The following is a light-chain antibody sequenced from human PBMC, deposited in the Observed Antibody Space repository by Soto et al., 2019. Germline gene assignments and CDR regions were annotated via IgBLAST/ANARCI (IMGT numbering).Light chain of an antibody. J-gene: IGKJ4*01. Sequence: AIRMTQSPSSFSASTGDRVTITCRANQGISSFLAWYQQKPGKAPNLLIYAASTLQSGVPSRFSGSGSGTDFTLTISCLQSEDFANYYCQQYNNWPALTFGGGTKVDIK. V-gene: IGKV1-8*01. CDR1: QGISSF. CDR2: AAS. CDR3: QQYNNWPALT.